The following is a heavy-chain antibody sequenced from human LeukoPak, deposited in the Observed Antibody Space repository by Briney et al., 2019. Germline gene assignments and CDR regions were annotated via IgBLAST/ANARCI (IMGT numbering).Heavy chain of an antibody. CDR3: ARPSDYGDYDAFDI. V-gene: IGHV4-59*01. Sequence: SETLSLTCTVSGGSISSYYWSWIRQPPGKGLEWIGYIYYSGSTNYNPSLKSRVTISVDTSKNQFSLKLSSVTAADTAVYYCARPSDYGDYDAFDIWGQGTMVTVSS. J-gene: IGHJ3*02. D-gene: IGHD4-17*01. CDR1: GGSISSYY. CDR2: IYYSGST.